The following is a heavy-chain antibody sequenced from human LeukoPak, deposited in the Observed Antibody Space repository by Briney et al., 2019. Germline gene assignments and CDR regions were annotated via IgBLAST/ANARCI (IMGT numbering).Heavy chain of an antibody. CDR2: INPNSGGT. CDR3: ARGGGYCSGGSCLLYNWLDP. Sequence: ASVKVSCKASGYTFTGYYMHWVRQAPGQGLEWMGWINPNSGGTNYAQKFQGWVTMTRDTSISTAYMELSRLRSDDTAVYYCARGGGYCSGGSCLLYNWLDPWGQGTLVTVSS. J-gene: IGHJ5*02. CDR1: GYTFTGYY. D-gene: IGHD2-15*01. V-gene: IGHV1-2*04.